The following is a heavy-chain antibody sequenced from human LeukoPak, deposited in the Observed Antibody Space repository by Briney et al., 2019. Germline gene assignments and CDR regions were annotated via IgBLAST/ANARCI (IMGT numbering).Heavy chain of an antibody. V-gene: IGHV3-23*01. CDR2: ISGSGGST. J-gene: IGHJ5*02. CDR1: GFTFSSYA. Sequence: GGSLRLSCAASGFTFSSYAMSWVRQAPGKGLEWVSAISGSGGSTYYADSVKGRFIISRDNSKNTLYLQVNSLRAEDTAVYYCAKDMFYDFWSGHAAWGQGTLVTVSS. CDR3: AKDMFYDFWSGHAA. D-gene: IGHD3-3*01.